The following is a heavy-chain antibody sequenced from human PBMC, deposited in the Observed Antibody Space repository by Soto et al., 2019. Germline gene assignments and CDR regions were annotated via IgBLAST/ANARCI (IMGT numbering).Heavy chain of an antibody. CDR2: INAGNGDT. J-gene: IGHJ4*02. V-gene: IGHV1-3*05. D-gene: IGHD3-10*01. CDR3: ARHGSGSFDY. CDR1: GYTFTSNT. Sequence: QVQLVQSGAEEKKPGASVKVSCKASGYTFTSNTMHWVRQAPGQRLEWMGWINAGNGDTKYSQKFQGRVTITRDTSASTAYMELSSLRSEDTAVYYCARHGSGSFDYWGQGTLVTVSS.